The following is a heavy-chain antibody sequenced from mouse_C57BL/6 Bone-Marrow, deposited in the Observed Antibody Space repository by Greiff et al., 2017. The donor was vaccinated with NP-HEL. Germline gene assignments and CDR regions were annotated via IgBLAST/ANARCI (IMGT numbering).Heavy chain of an antibody. D-gene: IGHD2-12*01. Sequence: EVQLVESGGDLVKPGGSLKLSCAASGFTFSSSGMSWVRQTPDKRLEWVATISSGGSYTYYPDSVKGRFTISTDTSKNTLYLQLSSLTSEDTGMYCCARPPGERPYYYAMDYWGQGASGTGSS. V-gene: IGHV5-6*01. CDR1: GFTFSSSG. J-gene: IGHJ4*01. CDR2: ISSGGSYT. CDR3: ARPPGERPYYYAMDY.